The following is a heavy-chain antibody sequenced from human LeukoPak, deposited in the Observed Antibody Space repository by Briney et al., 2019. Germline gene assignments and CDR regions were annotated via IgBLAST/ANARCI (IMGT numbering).Heavy chain of an antibody. CDR1: GFNIGPYA. V-gene: IGHV3-43*02. CDR3: ATWAFYHNLDV. J-gene: IGHJ6*02. CDR2: IKADGSGT. Sequence: GGSLRLSCAASGFNIGPYAMYWVRQGPGRGLEWVSVIKADGSGTFYSDSVRGRFTTSRDNSKSSLYLQMSSLTSDDTALYYCATWAFYHNLDVWGQGTTVAVSS. D-gene: IGHD2/OR15-2a*01.